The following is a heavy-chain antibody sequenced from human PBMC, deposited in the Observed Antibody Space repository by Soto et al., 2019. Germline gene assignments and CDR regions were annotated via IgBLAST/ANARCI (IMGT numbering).Heavy chain of an antibody. CDR1: GGSISSYY. J-gene: IGHJ4*02. Sequence: QVQLQESGPGLVKPSETLSLTCTVSGGSISSYYWSWIRQPPGKGLELIGYIYYSGSTNYNPSLKGRVTISVDTSKNQFSLKLSSVTAADTAVYYCARQYSSSSEAIIWGQGTLVTVSS. CDR2: IYYSGST. D-gene: IGHD6-6*01. CDR3: ARQYSSSSEAII. V-gene: IGHV4-59*08.